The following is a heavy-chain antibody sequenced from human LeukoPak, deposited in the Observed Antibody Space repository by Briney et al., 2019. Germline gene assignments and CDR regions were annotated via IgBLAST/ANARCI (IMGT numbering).Heavy chain of an antibody. V-gene: IGHV3-30*03. CDR1: GVTFNAYD. D-gene: IGHD3-10*01. J-gene: IGHJ5*02. CDR2: VSDDGSNT. CDR3: ARDCCELLPFGP. Sequence: GGTLRLSCAAYGVTFNAYDMHWVRQSPGKGLEWVGVVSDDGSNTNYADSVRGRFTVSRDNSKNTAYLELQSLTTDAAAVFYWARDCCELLPFGPWGQGTLVIVSS.